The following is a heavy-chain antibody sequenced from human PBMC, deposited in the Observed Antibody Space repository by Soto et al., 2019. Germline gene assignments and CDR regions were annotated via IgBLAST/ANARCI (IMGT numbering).Heavy chain of an antibody. CDR3: AKDREAVAGYHDAFDI. V-gene: IGHV3-9*01. CDR1: GFTFDDYA. J-gene: IGHJ3*02. CDR2: ISWNSGSI. D-gene: IGHD6-19*01. Sequence: GGSLRLSCAASGFTFDDYAMHWVRQAPGKGLGWVSGISWNSGSIGYADSVKGRFTISRDNAKNSLYLQMNSLRAEDTALYYCAKDREAVAGYHDAFDIWGQGTMVTVSS.